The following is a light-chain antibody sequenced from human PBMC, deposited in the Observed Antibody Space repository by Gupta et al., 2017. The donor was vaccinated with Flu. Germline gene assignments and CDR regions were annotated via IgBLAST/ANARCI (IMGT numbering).Light chain of an antibody. CDR1: QDIKFN. CDR3: QQSHGTPLT. Sequence: DLQLIESPSSLSASIGDRITITYRTSQDIKFNLNWYQQRPGKAPQFLIYAASSLKGGVPSRFSGSGSGTDFTLTIDSLQPEDFATYYCQQSHGTPLTFGQGTKVEI. J-gene: IGKJ2*01. V-gene: IGKV1-39*01. CDR2: AAS.